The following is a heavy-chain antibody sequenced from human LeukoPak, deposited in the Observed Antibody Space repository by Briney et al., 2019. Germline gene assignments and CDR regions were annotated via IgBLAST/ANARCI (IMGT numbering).Heavy chain of an antibody. D-gene: IGHD4-17*01. V-gene: IGHV4-59*08. CDR1: GEYISNYY. J-gene: IGHJ6*02. CDR2: TFYSGDT. Sequence: SETLSLTCTVSGEYISNYYWSWIRQAPGKGLEWIGYTFYSGDTKYNPSLKSRVTISVDSSRRQFSLRLSSVTAADTAMYYCARSGYGEYGYGLDVWGQGTTVTVSS. CDR3: ARSGYGEYGYGLDV.